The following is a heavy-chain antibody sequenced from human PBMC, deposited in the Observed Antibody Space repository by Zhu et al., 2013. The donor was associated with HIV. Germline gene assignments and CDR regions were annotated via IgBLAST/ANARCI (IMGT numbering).Heavy chain of an antibody. CDR3: ARGPGSGIDWFDP. D-gene: IGHD3-10*01. CDR2: IYYSGST. J-gene: IGHJ5*02. Sequence: VQLQESGPGLVKPSETLSLTCTVSGGSISSYYWSWIRQPPGKGLEWIGYIYYSGSTNYNPSLKSRVTISVDTSKNQFSLKLSSVTAADTAVYYCARGPGSGIDWFDPGAREPWSPSPQ. V-gene: IGHV4-59*01. CDR1: GGSISSYY.